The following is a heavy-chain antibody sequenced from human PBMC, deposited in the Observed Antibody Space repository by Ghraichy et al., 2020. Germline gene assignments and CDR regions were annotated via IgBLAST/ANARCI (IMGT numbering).Heavy chain of an antibody. Sequence: GESLNISCAASGIDFSIYAMSWARQAPGKGLEWVSGISGIASKTYYADSVKGRFTISRDNSKNVLFLQMTGLRAEDTAIYYCAKEVGGHCSGGTCYLQDNFYGVDVWGQGTTVTVSS. D-gene: IGHD2-15*01. CDR2: ISGIASKT. V-gene: IGHV3-23*01. CDR3: AKEVGGHCSGGTCYLQDNFYGVDV. CDR1: GIDFSIYA. J-gene: IGHJ6*02.